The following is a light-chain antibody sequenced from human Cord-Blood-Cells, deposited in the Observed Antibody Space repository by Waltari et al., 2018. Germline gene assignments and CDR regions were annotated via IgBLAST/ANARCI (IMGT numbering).Light chain of an antibody. CDR3: QQSYSTPYT. V-gene: IGKV1-39*01. Sequence: DIQMTQSPSSLSASVGDRVTIPCRASQSISSYLNWYQQKPGKAPKLLICAASSLQSGVPSRCSGSGSGTDFTLTISSLQPEDFVTYYCQQSYSTPYTFGQGTKLEIK. CDR2: AAS. J-gene: IGKJ2*01. CDR1: QSISSY.